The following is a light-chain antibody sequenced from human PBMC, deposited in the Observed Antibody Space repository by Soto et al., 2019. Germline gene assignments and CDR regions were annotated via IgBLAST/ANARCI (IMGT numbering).Light chain of an antibody. CDR3: QQYNNWPPLIT. V-gene: IGKV3-20*01. CDR1: QTVSSSS. Sequence: EIVLTQSPGTLSLSPGERATLSCRASQTVSSSSLAWYQQKPGQAPRLLIFGASTRAAGFPDRFSGSGSGTDFTLTISRLEPEDFAVYYCQQYNNWPPLITFGQGTRLEIK. J-gene: IGKJ5*01. CDR2: GAS.